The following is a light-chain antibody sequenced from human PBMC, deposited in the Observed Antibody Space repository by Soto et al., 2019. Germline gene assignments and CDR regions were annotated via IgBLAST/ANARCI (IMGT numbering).Light chain of an antibody. CDR3: QKYDNAPLT. Sequence: DLRVTQSPPSLSARVPARVTVTCRARHDIGHSLGWYQPRPGKSPRLLISGAAALPSGVPAGFSGSGSATDFTLVISRLRPEHAATYYCQKYDNAPLTFGGGTKV. CDR2: GAA. V-gene: IGKV1-27*01. CDR1: HDIGHS. J-gene: IGKJ4*01.